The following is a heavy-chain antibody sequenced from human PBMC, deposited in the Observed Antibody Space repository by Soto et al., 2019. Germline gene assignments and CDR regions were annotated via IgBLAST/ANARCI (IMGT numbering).Heavy chain of an antibody. J-gene: IGHJ6*03. V-gene: IGHV3-23*01. D-gene: IGHD5-18*01. CDR3: AKVNTAMPFYYYYMDV. CDR1: GFTFSSYA. Sequence: PGGSLRLSCAASGFTFSSYAMSWVRQAPGKGLEWVSAISGSGGSTYYADSVKGRFTISRDNSKNTLYLQMNSLRAEDTAVYYCAKVNTAMPFYYYYMDVWGKGTTVTVSS. CDR2: ISGSGGST.